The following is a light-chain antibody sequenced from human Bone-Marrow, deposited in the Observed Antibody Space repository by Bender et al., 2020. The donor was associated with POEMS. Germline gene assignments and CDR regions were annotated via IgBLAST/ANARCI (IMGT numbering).Light chain of an antibody. V-gene: IGLV2-8*01. J-gene: IGLJ3*02. CDR2: EVS. CDR1: SSDVGAYNY. CDR3: QSYDNSLGGWV. Sequence: QSALTQPPSASGSPGQSVSISCTGTSSDVGAYNYVSWYQHHAGKAPKLMIYEVSKRPSGVPDRFSGSKSGTSASLAITGLQAEDEGDYYCQSYDNSLGGWVFGGGTKLTVL.